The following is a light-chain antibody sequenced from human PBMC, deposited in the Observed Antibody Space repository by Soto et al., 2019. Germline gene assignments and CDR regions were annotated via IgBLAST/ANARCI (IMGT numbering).Light chain of an antibody. Sequence: EIVMTQSPATLSVSPGERATLSCRASQSVSSNLAWYQQKPGQAPRLLIDGASTRATGIPARFSRSGSGTEFTLTMTGRHSEDFVVLYGKQYNKVYTLGGGTKLEIK. CDR2: GAS. CDR1: QSVSSN. J-gene: IGKJ2*01. V-gene: IGKV3-15*01. CDR3: KQYNKVYT.